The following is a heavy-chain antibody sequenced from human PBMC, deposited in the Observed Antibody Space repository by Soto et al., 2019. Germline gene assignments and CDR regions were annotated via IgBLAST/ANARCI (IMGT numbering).Heavy chain of an antibody. CDR2: IGTAGDT. CDR1: GFTFSSYD. V-gene: IGHV3-13*01. D-gene: IGHD2-15*01. CDR3: ARGAGGRYCSGGSCYSTRYYYMDV. Sequence: GGSLRLSCAASGFTFSSYDMHWVRQATGKGLEWVSAIGTAGDTYYPGSVKGRFTISRENAKNSLYLQMNSLRAGDTAVYYCARGAGGRYCSGGSCYSTRYYYMDVWGKGTTVTVSS. J-gene: IGHJ6*03.